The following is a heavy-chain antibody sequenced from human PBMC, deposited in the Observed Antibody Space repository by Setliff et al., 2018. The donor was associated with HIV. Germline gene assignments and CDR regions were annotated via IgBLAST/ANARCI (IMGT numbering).Heavy chain of an antibody. CDR3: ARHAGSGARDDAFDI. Sequence: SETLSLTCAVSGYSISSGFYWGWIRQPPGKGLEWIGSIYHTGSTYYNPSLKSRVTMSVDTSKNRFSLKLSSVTAADTAIFYCARHAGSGARDDAFDIWGQGPLVTVS. V-gene: IGHV4-38-2*01. CDR2: IYHTGST. CDR1: GYSISSGFY. D-gene: IGHD6-19*01. J-gene: IGHJ3*02.